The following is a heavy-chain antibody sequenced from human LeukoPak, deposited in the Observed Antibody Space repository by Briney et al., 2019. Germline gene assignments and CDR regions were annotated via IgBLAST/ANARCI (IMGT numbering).Heavy chain of an antibody. Sequence: PGGSLRLSCAASGFTFSNYAMSWVRQAPGKGLEWVSSISVSGGNTYYADSVKGRFTISRDNSKNTLYLQMNSLTAEDTAAYYCATKQWLVRGWFDPWGQGTLVTVSS. CDR1: GFTFSNYA. D-gene: IGHD6-19*01. V-gene: IGHV3-23*01. J-gene: IGHJ5*02. CDR2: ISVSGGNT. CDR3: ATKQWLVRGWFDP.